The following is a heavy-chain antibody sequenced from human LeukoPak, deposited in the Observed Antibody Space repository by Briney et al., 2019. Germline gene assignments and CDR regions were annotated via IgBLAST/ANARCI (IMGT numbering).Heavy chain of an antibody. CDR2: ISSSSSHI. Sequence: GGSLRLSCAATGFSFNSYSMSWARQAPGKGLEWVSSISSSSSHIYYADSVKGRFTISRDNAKNSLYLQMNNLRAEDTAVYYCARDHSSSWYLIDYWGQGTLVTVSS. D-gene: IGHD6-13*01. CDR3: ARDHSSSWYLIDY. CDR1: GFSFNSYS. V-gene: IGHV3-21*01. J-gene: IGHJ4*02.